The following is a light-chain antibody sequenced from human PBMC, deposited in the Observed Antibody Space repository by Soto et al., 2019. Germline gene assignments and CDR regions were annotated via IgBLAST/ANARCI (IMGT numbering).Light chain of an antibody. CDR2: EVD. J-gene: IGLJ2*01. V-gene: IGLV2-23*02. Sequence: QSALTQPASVSGPPGQSITISCAGTTSDVAYYDLVSWYQQHPGRAPKLLIYEVDKRPSGISVRFSGSKSGATASLTISGLLPEDEAVYFCCTYAGHVPKFGGGTKLTVL. CDR1: TSDVAYYDL. CDR3: CTYAGHVPK.